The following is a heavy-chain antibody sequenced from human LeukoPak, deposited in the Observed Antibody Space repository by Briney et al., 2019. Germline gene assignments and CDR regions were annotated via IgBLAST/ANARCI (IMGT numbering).Heavy chain of an antibody. J-gene: IGHJ6*03. V-gene: IGHV1-46*01. CDR3: ASHSITMVRGVIRATNYYYYYYMDV. D-gene: IGHD3-10*01. CDR2: INPSGGST. Sequence: ASVKVSYKASGYTFTSYYMHWVRQAPGQGLEWMGIINPSGGSTSYAQKFQGRVTMTGDMSTSTVYMELSSLRSEDTAVYYCASHSITMVRGVIRATNYYYYYYMDVWGKGTTVTVSS. CDR1: GYTFTSYY.